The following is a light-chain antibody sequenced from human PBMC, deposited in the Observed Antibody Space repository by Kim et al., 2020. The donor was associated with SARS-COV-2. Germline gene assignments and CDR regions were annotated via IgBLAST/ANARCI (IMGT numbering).Light chain of an antibody. V-gene: IGKV3-11*01. CDR3: QQRSNWPPSLT. CDR1: QSVSSY. CDR2: DAS. Sequence: EIVLTQSPATLSLYPGERATLSCRASQSVSSYLAWYQQKPGQAPRLLIYDASNRATGIPARFSGSGSGTDFTLTISSLEPEDFAVYYCQQRSNWPPSLTFGGGTKLEI. J-gene: IGKJ4*01.